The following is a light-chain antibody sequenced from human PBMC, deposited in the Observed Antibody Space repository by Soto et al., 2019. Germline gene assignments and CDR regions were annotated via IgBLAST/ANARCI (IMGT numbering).Light chain of an antibody. V-gene: IGKV3-20*01. CDR2: GAS. Sequence: EMVLTKSPGFLSSSPGERATLSCRASQSVDSSFFAWYQQKPGQAPRLLIYGASKRATGIPERFSGSGSGTDFTLTISRLEPEDFAVYYCQQYVSSVTVGQGTKVEIK. CDR1: QSVDSSF. CDR3: QQYVSSVT. J-gene: IGKJ1*01.